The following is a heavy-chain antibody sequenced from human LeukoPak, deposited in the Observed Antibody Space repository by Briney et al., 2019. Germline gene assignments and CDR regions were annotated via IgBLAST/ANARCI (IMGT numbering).Heavy chain of an antibody. V-gene: IGHV1-2*02. CDR1: GYSFSDFY. Sequence: ASVRVSCKASGYSFSDFYIHWVRQVPGQGLEWMGWINPKSGATTYAERFRGRVTMTRDTSFNTVYLELTSLYSDDTAVFYCARDYSDGYNRRDAFDIWGQGTTLIVSS. CDR3: ARDYSDGYNRRDAFDI. CDR2: INPKSGAT. J-gene: IGHJ3*02. D-gene: IGHD5-18*01.